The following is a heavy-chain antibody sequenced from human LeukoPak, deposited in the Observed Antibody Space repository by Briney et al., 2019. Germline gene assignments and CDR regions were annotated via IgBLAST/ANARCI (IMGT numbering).Heavy chain of an antibody. J-gene: IGHJ3*02. CDR1: GFTFRDAW. CDR3: ATQGVLDAFDI. Sequence: GGSLRLSCAASGFTFRDAWMIWVRQAPGKGLGWVGRIKSRADGGTQDYAAPVTGRFTISRDDSNGTLFLQMNSLTTEDTAVYYCATQGVLDAFDIWGQGTMVIVSS. CDR2: IKSRADGGTQ. V-gene: IGHV3-15*01. D-gene: IGHD3-10*01.